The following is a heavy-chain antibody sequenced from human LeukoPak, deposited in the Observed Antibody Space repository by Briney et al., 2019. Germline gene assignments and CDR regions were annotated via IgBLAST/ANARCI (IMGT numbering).Heavy chain of an antibody. CDR3: ARLAIVVVPAAMGSGLPSPNYYGMDV. V-gene: IGHV5-51*01. D-gene: IGHD2-2*01. CDR2: IYPGDSDT. J-gene: IGHJ6*02. Sequence: GESLKISCKGSGYSFTSYWIGWVRQMPGKGLEWMGIIYPGDSDTGYSPSFQGQVTISADKSISTAYLQWSSLKASDTAMYYCARLAIVVVPAAMGSGLPSPNYYGMDVWGQGTTVTVSS. CDR1: GYSFTSYW.